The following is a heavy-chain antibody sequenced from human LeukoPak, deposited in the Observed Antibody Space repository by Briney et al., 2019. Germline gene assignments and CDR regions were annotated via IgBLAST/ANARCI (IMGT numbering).Heavy chain of an antibody. Sequence: ASVKVSCKASGYTFSGYYMHWVRQAPGQGLKWMGWINPKSGDTNEAQKFHDRVTMTRDTSIRTAYMEVSRLRSDDTAVYYCARSPDILTGENFDYWGQGTLVTVSS. J-gene: IGHJ4*02. V-gene: IGHV1-2*02. CDR3: ARSPDILTGENFDY. CDR2: INPKSGDT. CDR1: GYTFSGYY. D-gene: IGHD3-9*01.